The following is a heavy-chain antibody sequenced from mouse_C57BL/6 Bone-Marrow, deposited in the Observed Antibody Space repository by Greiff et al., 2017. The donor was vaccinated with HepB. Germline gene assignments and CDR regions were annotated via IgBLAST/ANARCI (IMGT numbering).Heavy chain of an antibody. CDR3: AREGQLRLRGAY. J-gene: IGHJ3*01. D-gene: IGHD3-2*02. Sequence: QVQLKQSGAELARPGASVKLSCKASGYTFPSYGISWVKQRTGQGLEWIGEIYPRSGNTYYNEKFKGKATLTADKSSSTAYMELRSLTSEDSAVYFCAREGQLRLRGAYWGQGTLVTVSA. CDR1: GYTFPSYG. V-gene: IGHV1-81*01. CDR2: IYPRSGNT.